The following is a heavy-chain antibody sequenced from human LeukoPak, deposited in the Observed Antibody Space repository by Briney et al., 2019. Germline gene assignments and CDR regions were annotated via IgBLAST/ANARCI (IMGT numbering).Heavy chain of an antibody. CDR2: IYYSGST. D-gene: IGHD6-19*01. CDR1: SGSISSYY. CDR3: ARLVSNSGWYHDAFDI. Sequence: KSSETLSLTCTVSSGSISSYYWSWIRQPPGKGLEWIGYIYYSGSTNYNPSLKSRVTISVDTSKNQFSLKLSSVTAADTAVYYCARLVSNSGWYHDAFDIWGQGTMVTVSS. J-gene: IGHJ3*02. V-gene: IGHV4-59*01.